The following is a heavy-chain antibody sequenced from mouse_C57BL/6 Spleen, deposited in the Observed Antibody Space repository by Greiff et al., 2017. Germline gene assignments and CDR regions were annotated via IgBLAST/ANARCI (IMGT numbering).Heavy chain of an antibody. CDR2: INPYNGGT. V-gene: IGHV1-19*01. J-gene: IGHJ4*01. CDR3: ARSSSSYAMDY. Sequence: EVQLQQSGPVLVKPGASVKMSCKASGYTFTDYYMNWVKQSHGKSLEWIGVINPYNGGTSYNQKFKGKATLTVDKSSSTAYMELNSLTSEDSAVYYCARSSSSYAMDYWGQGTSVTVSS. D-gene: IGHD1-1*01. CDR1: GYTFTDYY.